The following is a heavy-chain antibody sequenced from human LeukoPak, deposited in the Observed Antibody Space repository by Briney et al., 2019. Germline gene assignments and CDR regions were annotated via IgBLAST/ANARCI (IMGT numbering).Heavy chain of an antibody. CDR2: ISAYNGNT. CDR1: GYTFTSYG. J-gene: IGHJ4*02. CDR3: ASRGGGSSSSDFDY. Sequence: ASVKVSCKASGYTFTSYGISWVRQAPGQGLEWMGWISAYNGNTDYAQKLQGRVTMTTDTSTSTAYMELRSLRSDDTAVYYCASRGGGSSSSDFDYWGQGTLATVSP. D-gene: IGHD6-6*01. V-gene: IGHV1-18*01.